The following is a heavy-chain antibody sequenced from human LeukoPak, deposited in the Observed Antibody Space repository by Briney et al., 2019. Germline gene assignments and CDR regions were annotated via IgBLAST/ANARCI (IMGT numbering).Heavy chain of an antibody. D-gene: IGHD3-22*01. V-gene: IGHV4-39*02. Sequence: PSETLSLTCTVSGGSISSSSYYWGWIRQPPGKGLEWIGSIYYSGSTYYNPSLKSRVTISVDTSKNQFSLKLSSVTAADTAVYYCAREKGGYYPDWGQGTLVTVSS. J-gene: IGHJ4*02. CDR1: GGSISSSSYY. CDR2: IYYSGST. CDR3: AREKGGYYPD.